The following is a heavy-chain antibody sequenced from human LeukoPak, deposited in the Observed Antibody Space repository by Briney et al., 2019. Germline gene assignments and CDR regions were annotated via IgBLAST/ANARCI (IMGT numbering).Heavy chain of an antibody. CDR3: AKGHCSSTSCLSSAEYFQH. V-gene: IGHV3-23*01. Sequence: GGSLRLSCAASGFSFRTYSFTWVRQAPGKGLEWVSAISGSGGSTYYADSVKGRFTISRDNSKNTLYLQMNSLRAEDTAVYYCAKGHCSSTSCLSSAEYFQHWGQGTLVTVSS. CDR2: ISGSGGST. J-gene: IGHJ1*01. D-gene: IGHD2-2*01. CDR1: GFSFRTYS.